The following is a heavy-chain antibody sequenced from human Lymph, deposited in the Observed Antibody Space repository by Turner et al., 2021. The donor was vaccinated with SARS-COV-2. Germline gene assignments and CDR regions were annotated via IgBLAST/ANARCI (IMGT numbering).Heavy chain of an antibody. CDR1: GFTCSTYA. CDR3: ARYASGVYFYYGMDV. CDR2: ISYYGSNK. J-gene: IGHJ6*02. D-gene: IGHD3-10*01. Sequence: QVQLVESGGGVVQPGRSLRLSCAASGFTCSTYAIYWVRQAPGKGLEWVAVISYYGSNKYCADSVKGRFTISRYNSKHTLYLQMNSLRAEDTAVYYCARYASGVYFYYGMDVWGQGTTVTVSS. V-gene: IGHV3-30*04.